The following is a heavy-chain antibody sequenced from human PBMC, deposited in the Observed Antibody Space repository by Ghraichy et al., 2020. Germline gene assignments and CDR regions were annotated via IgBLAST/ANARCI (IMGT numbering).Heavy chain of an antibody. CDR2: IKQDGSEK. CDR3: ARDHLRLLRAEWLVSPDYFDY. V-gene: IGHV3-7*03. J-gene: IGHJ4*02. CDR1: GFTFSSYW. Sequence: LSLTCAASGFTFSSYWMSWVRQAPGKGLEWVANIKQDGSEKYYVDSVKGRFTISRDNAKNSLYLQMNSLRAEDTAVYYCARDHLRLLRAEWLVSPDYFDYWGQGTLVTVSS. D-gene: IGHD6-19*01.